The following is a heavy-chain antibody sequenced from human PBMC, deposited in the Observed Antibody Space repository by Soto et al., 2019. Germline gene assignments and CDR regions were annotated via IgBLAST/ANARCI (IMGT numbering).Heavy chain of an antibody. Sequence: GGSLRLSCAASGFPFGDFGMHWLRQAPGKGLEWVAVISHDGSDKFYADSVKARFTISRDNSKNTLYLQMSGLRAEDTALYYCAKSPHFFCSSANRYRYYFDYLSQGTLVTVSS. D-gene: IGHD2-2*02. CDR2: ISHDGSDK. J-gene: IGHJ4*02. CDR3: AKSPHFFCSSANRYRYYFDY. CDR1: GFPFGDFG. V-gene: IGHV3-30*18.